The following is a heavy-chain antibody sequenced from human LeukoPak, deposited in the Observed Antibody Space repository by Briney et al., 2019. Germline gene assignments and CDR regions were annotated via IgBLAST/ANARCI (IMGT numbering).Heavy chain of an antibody. V-gene: IGHV1-69*13. CDR3: ARGTRDIVATTDYFDY. CDR2: IIPIFGTG. J-gene: IGHJ4*02. CDR1: GGTFSSYA. Sequence: SVKVSCKASGGTFSSYAISWVRQAPGQGLEWMGGIIPIFGTGNYAQKFQGRVTITADESTSTAYMELSSLRSEDTAVYYCARGTRDIVATTDYFDYWGQGTLVTVSS. D-gene: IGHD5-12*01.